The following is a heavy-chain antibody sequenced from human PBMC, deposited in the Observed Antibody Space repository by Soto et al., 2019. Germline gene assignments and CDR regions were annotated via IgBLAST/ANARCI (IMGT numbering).Heavy chain of an antibody. CDR3: AKLVGTTKVDF. D-gene: IGHD1-26*01. V-gene: IGHV3-23*01. CDR2: ISSSGGST. Sequence: GGSLRLSCEASGFTFKTYGMSWVRQAPGKGLEWVSTISSSGGSTYYADSVKGRFTISRDNSKNTVFLQMNSLRAEDTAVYYCAKLVGTTKVDFWGQGTLVTVSS. CDR1: GFTFKTYG. J-gene: IGHJ4*02.